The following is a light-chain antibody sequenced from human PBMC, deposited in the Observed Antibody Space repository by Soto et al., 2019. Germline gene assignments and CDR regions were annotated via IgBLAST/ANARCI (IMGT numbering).Light chain of an antibody. Sequence: QSALTQPASVSGSPGQSITISCTGTSSDVGGYNYVSWYQQHPGKAPKLMIYDVSNRPSGVSNRFSGSKSGNTASLTISGLQAEDEADYYCRLYTSSSLYVFGTGTKLTVL. CDR2: DVS. V-gene: IGLV2-14*01. CDR1: SSDVGGYNY. J-gene: IGLJ1*01. CDR3: RLYTSSSLYV.